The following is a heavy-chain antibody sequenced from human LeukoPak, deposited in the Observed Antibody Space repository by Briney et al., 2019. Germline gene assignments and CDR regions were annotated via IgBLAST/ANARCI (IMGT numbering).Heavy chain of an antibody. J-gene: IGHJ4*02. CDR2: ISGRGGST. CDR3: AKVSIVVVTAPGFDY. CDR1: GFTFSSYA. V-gene: IGHV3-23*01. D-gene: IGHD2-21*02. Sequence: GGSLRLSCAASGFTFSSYAMSWVRQAPGKGLEWVSAISGRGGSTYYAVSVKGRFNIFRDNSKNTLYLRMMSLRAEDTAVYYCAKVSIVVVTAPGFDYWGQGTLVTVSS.